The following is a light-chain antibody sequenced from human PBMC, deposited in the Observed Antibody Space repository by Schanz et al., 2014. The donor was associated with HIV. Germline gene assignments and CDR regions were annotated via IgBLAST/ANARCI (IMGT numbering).Light chain of an antibody. Sequence: IVLTQSPASLSLSPGERATLSCRASQSVSSHLAWYQQKPGQAPRLLIVDASNRATGIPARFSGSGSGTDFTLTISSLEPEDFAVYYCQQRSNWPVTFGQGTRLEIK. J-gene: IGKJ5*01. CDR1: QSVSSH. CDR3: QQRSNWPVT. V-gene: IGKV3-11*01. CDR2: DAS.